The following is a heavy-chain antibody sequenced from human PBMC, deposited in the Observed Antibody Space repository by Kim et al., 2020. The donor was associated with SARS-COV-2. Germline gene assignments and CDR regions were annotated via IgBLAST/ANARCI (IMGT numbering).Heavy chain of an antibody. CDR1: GFTFSAYD. CDR2: ITKSSTTI. CDR3: VRDRRGGAFDM. V-gene: IGHV3-48*02. D-gene: IGHD3-16*01. Sequence: GGSLRLSCATSGFTFSAYDMNWVRRAPGKGLEWLSFITKSSTTIYYANSVKGRFTISRDNAKNSLYLQMNSLRDEDTALYYCVRDRRGGAFDMWGQGPMV. J-gene: IGHJ3*02.